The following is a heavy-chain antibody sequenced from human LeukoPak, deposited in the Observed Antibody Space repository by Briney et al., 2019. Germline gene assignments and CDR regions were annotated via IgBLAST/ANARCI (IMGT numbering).Heavy chain of an antibody. CDR3: AKDYGDYEGY. V-gene: IGHV3-23*01. CDR1: GFIFSSYV. D-gene: IGHD4-17*01. Sequence: GGSLRLSCAASGFIFSSYVMSWVRQAPGKGLEWVSTISGSGGSTYYADSVKGRFTISRDNSKNTVYLQMNSLRAEDTAVYYCAKDYGDYEGYWGQGTLVTVSS. J-gene: IGHJ4*02. CDR2: ISGSGGST.